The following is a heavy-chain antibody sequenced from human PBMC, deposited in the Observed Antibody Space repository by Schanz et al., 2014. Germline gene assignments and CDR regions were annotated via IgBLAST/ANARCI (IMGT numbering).Heavy chain of an antibody. J-gene: IGHJ3*02. D-gene: IGHD1-20*01. CDR3: TTFNNRDALYI. CDR1: GFTFRSHG. V-gene: IGHV3-15*04. Sequence: VQLVESGGGVVQPGRSLRLSCAASGFTFRSHGMHWVRQAPGKGLEWVGRIENNANGATTDYAAPVKGRFTVSRDDSRNTLYLQMNTLRTDDTALYYCTTFNNRDALYIWGQGTMVSVSS. CDR2: IENNANGATT.